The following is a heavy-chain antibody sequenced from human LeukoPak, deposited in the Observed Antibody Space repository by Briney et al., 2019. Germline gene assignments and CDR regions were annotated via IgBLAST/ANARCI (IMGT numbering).Heavy chain of an antibody. CDR3: AGTGYCSSTSCYWWFDP. J-gene: IGHJ5*02. CDR1: GYSFITYW. Sequence: GESLKISCKGSGYSFITYWINWVRQMPGKGLEWMGRIDPSDSYTNYSPSFQGHVTISADMSISTAYLQWSSLKASDTAMYYCAGTGYCSSTSCYWWFDPWGQGTLVTVSS. D-gene: IGHD2-2*01. V-gene: IGHV5-10-1*01. CDR2: IDPSDSYT.